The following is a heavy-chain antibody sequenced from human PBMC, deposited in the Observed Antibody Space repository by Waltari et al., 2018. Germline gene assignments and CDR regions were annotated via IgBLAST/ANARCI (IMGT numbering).Heavy chain of an antibody. CDR2: IRSKADGGTI. CDR3: TTDRRRGYDPQFDY. V-gene: IGHV3-15*01. CDR1: GFSFSDAW. J-gene: IGHJ4*02. Sequence: EVQLVESGGGLVKPGGSLRLSCAASGFSFSDAWMSWVRLAPGKGLEWVGRIRSKADGGTIDYAAPVKGRFTISRDDSKTTLYMQRNSLKDEDTAVYYCTTDRRRGYDPQFDYWGQGTLVTVSS. D-gene: IGHD5-12*01.